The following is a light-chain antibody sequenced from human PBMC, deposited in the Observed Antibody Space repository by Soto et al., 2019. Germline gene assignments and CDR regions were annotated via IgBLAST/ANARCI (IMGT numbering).Light chain of an antibody. CDR2: DDD. CDR1: NIGVRS. J-gene: IGLJ3*02. Sequence: VLTQAPSVSVAPGQTASITCGANNIGVRSVHWHQKKPGQAPVLVVYDDDARPSGIPGRFSGSNSGNTATLTITRVEAGDEADYYCQVWDDSRDQQVFGGGTKLTVL. CDR3: QVWDDSRDQQV. V-gene: IGLV3-21*02.